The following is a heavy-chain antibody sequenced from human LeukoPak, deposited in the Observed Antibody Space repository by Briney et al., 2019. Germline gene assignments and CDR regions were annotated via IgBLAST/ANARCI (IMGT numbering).Heavy chain of an antibody. Sequence: GGSLRLSCAASGFTFSSYAMSWVRQAPGKGLEWVSAISGSGAYTYYADSVKGRLTIPRDNSKNTLYLQMNSLRAEDTAVYYCAKDDGLAAAGTSFDYWGQGTLVTVSS. CDR3: AKDDGLAAAGTSFDY. J-gene: IGHJ4*02. CDR1: GFTFSSYA. V-gene: IGHV3-23*01. CDR2: ISGSGAYT. D-gene: IGHD6-13*01.